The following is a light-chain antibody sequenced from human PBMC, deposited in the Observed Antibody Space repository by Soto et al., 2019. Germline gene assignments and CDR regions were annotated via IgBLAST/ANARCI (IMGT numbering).Light chain of an antibody. CDR2: GAS. CDR3: QQYHDSIT. CDR1: QTVSGNY. Sequence: EIVLTQSPDTLSLSPGDSATLSCRASQTVSGNYLAWYQQRTGQAPRLLIYGASSRATGIPDRFIGSVSGTDFTLTISRLEPEDFTVFYCQQYHDSITFGQGTRLEIE. J-gene: IGKJ5*01. V-gene: IGKV3-20*01.